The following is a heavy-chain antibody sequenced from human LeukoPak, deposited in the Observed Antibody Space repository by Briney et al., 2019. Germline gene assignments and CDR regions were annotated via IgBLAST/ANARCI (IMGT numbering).Heavy chain of an antibody. J-gene: IGHJ4*02. D-gene: IGHD5-18*01. CDR2: IYSGGST. V-gene: IGHV3-66*01. Sequence: PGGSLRLSCAASGFTVSSNYMSWVRQAPGKGLEWVSVIYSGGSTYYADSVKGRFTISRDNSKNTLYLQMNSLRAEDTAVYYCAREQEWGYGPTNFGHWGQGTLVTVSS. CDR3: AREQEWGYGPTNFGH. CDR1: GFTVSSNY.